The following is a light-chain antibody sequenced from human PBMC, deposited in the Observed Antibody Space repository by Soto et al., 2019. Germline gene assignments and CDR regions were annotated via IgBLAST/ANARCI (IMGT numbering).Light chain of an antibody. CDR2: GAS. CDR1: QSVLSN. V-gene: IGKV3-20*01. Sequence: EIVMMQSPATLSVSLGERVTLSCRASQSVLSNLAWYQQKPGQAPRLLIYGASSRATGIPDRFSGSGSGTDFTLTISRLEPEDFAVYYCQQYGGSPRTFGQGTKVDIK. CDR3: QQYGGSPRT. J-gene: IGKJ1*01.